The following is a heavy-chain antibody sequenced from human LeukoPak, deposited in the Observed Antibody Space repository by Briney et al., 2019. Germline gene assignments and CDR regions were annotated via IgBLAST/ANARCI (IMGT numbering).Heavy chain of an antibody. CDR2: IYYSGST. CDR1: GLTVSNAW. Sequence: GSLRLSCAASGLTVSNAWMHWIRQAPGKGLEWIGSIYYSGSTYYNPTLKSRVTISVDTSKNQFSLKLSSVTAADTAVYYCARGGEDYWGQGTLVTVSS. V-gene: IGHV4-38-2*01. D-gene: IGHD2-15*01. J-gene: IGHJ4*02. CDR3: ARGGEDY.